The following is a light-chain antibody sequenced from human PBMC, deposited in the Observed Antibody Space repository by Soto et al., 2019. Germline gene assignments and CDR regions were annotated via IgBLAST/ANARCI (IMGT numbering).Light chain of an antibody. J-gene: IGLJ1*01. V-gene: IGLV2-14*01. CDR2: EVS. CDR3: SSYTSRSTLDYV. Sequence: QSALTQPASVSGSPGQSITISCTGTSSDVGGYHYVSWYQQHPGKAPKLMIYEVSNRPSGVSNRFSGSKSGNTASLTISGLQAEDEADYYCSSYTSRSTLDYVFGIGTKLTVL. CDR1: SSDVGGYHY.